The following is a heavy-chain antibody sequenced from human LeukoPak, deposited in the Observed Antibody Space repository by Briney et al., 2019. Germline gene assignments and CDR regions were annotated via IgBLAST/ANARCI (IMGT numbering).Heavy chain of an antibody. J-gene: IGHJ4*02. Sequence: ASVKVSCKASGYTFTGYYMHWVRQAPGQGLAWMGWINPNSGGTNHAQKFQGRVTMTRDTSISTAYMELSRLRSDDAAVYYCATGVRDIAGSPDYWGQGTLVTVSS. CDR3: ATGVRDIAGSPDY. CDR1: GYTFTGYY. D-gene: IGHD7-27*01. V-gene: IGHV1-2*02. CDR2: INPNSGGT.